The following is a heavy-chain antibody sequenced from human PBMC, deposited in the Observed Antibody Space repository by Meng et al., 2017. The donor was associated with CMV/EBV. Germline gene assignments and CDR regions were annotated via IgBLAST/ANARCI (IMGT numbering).Heavy chain of an antibody. CDR1: GFTFSSYS. J-gene: IGHJ4*02. V-gene: IGHV3-21*01. CDR3: ARDNDFDY. Sequence: GESLKISCSASGFTFSSYSINWVRQAPGKGLEWVSSISSSSSYIYYADSVKGRFTISRDNAKNSLYLQMNSLRAEDTDVYYCARDNDFDYWGQGTLVTVSS. CDR2: ISSSSSYI.